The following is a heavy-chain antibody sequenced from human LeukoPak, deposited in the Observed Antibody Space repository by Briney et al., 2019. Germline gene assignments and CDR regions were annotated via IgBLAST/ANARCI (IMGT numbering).Heavy chain of an antibody. V-gene: IGHV1-2*02. Sequence: RASLKVSCKASGYTFTGYYMHWVRQAPGQGIEWMGWINPNSGGTNYAQKFQGRVTMTRDTSISTAYMELSRLRSDDTAVYYCARRGGYSGYDFNIWGQGTLVTVSS. CDR2: INPNSGGT. CDR3: ARRGGYSGYDFNI. D-gene: IGHD5-12*01. J-gene: IGHJ4*02. CDR1: GYTFTGYY.